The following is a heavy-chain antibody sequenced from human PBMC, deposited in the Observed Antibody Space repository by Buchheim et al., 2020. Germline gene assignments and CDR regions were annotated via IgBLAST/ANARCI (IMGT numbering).Heavy chain of an antibody. CDR1: GYTFTGYY. J-gene: IGHJ6*02. Sequence: QVQLVQSGAEVKKPGASVKVSCKASGYTFTGYYMHWVRQAPGQGLEWMGWINPNSGGTNYAQKFQGWVTMTRDTSISTAYMELSRLRSDDTAVYYCARVRLGRYFRDFWSGYHYYYYGMDVWGQGTT. CDR2: INPNSGGT. CDR3: ARVRLGRYFRDFWSGYHYYYYGMDV. D-gene: IGHD3-3*01. V-gene: IGHV1-2*04.